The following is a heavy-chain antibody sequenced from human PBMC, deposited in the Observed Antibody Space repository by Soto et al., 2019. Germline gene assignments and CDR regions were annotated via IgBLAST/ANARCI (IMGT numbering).Heavy chain of an antibody. CDR1: GFTFSSYS. Sequence: EVQLVESGGGLVKPGGSLRLSCAASGFTFSSYSMKWVRQAPGKGLEWVSSISSSSSYIYYADSVKGRFTISRDNAKNSLYLQMNSLRAEDTAVYYCARVISSGWYGGGYWGQGTLVTVSS. CDR2: ISSSSSYI. D-gene: IGHD6-19*01. CDR3: ARVISSGWYGGGY. V-gene: IGHV3-21*01. J-gene: IGHJ4*02.